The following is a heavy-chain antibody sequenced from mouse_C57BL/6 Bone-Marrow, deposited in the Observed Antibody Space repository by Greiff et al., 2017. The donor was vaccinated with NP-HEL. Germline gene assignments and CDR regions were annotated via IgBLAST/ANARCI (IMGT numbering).Heavy chain of an antibody. CDR2: IDPANGNT. D-gene: IGHD2-2*01. CDR3: ARRYGYDVGYFDV. V-gene: IGHV14-3*01. J-gene: IGHJ1*03. Sequence: VQLKESVAELVRPGASVKLSCTASGFNIKNTYMHWVKQRPEQGLEWIGRIDPANGNTKYAPKFQGKATITADTSSNTAYLQLSSLTSEDTAIYYCARRYGYDVGYFDVWGTGTTVTVSS. CDR1: GFNIKNTY.